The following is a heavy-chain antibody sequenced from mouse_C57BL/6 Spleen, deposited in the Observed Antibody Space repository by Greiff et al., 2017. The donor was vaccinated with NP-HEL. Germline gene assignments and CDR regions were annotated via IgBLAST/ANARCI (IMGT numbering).Heavy chain of an antibody. V-gene: IGHV5-4*01. Sequence: DVMLVESGGGLAKPGGSLKLSCAASGFTFSSYAMSWVRQTPEKRLEWVATISDGGSYTYYPDNVKGRFTISRDNAKNNLYLQMSHLKSEDTAMYYCAREKVYYGSSLDYWGQGTTLTVSS. CDR1: GFTFSSYA. CDR3: AREKVYYGSSLDY. J-gene: IGHJ2*01. D-gene: IGHD1-1*01. CDR2: ISDGGSYT.